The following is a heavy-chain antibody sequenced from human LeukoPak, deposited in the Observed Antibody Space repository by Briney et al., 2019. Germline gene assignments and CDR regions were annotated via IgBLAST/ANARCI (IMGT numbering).Heavy chain of an antibody. CDR1: GYSISSGYY. CDR2: ICHSGST. CDR3: ATDPGIAVAGPGY. V-gene: IGHV4-38-2*01. J-gene: IGHJ4*02. D-gene: IGHD6-19*01. Sequence: SETLSLTCAVSGYSISSGYYWGWIRQPPGKGLEWIGSICHSGSTYYNPSLKSRVTISVDTSKNQFSLKLSSVTAADTAVYYCATDPGIAVAGPGYWGQGTLVTVSS.